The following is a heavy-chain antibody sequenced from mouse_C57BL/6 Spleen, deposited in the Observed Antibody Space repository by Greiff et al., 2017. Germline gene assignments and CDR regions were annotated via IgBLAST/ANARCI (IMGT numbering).Heavy chain of an antibody. CDR3: ARVGGYYSDY. CDR2: INYDGSST. D-gene: IGHD1-1*02. Sequence: EVKLMESEGGLVQPGSSMKLSCTASGFTFSDYYMAWVRQVPEKGLEWVANINYDGSSTYYLDSLKSRFIISRDNAKNILYLQMSSLKSEDTATYYCARVGGYYSDYWGQGTTLTVSS. CDR1: GFTFSDYY. J-gene: IGHJ2*01. V-gene: IGHV5-16*01.